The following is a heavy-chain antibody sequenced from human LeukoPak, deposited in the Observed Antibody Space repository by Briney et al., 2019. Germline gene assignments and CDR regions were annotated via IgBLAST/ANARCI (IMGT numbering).Heavy chain of an antibody. D-gene: IGHD1-7*01. J-gene: IGHJ4*02. CDR1: GYNFGKNW. V-gene: IGHV5-51*01. Sequence: GESLKISCRGSGYNFGKNWIVWVRRMSGKGLESMGFIYPGDSETTYSPSFQGQVTISADYSTNTAFLQWNSLKASDTAMYYCARQGDELDIDYWGQGTQVTVSS. CDR2: IYPGDSET. CDR3: ARQGDELDIDY.